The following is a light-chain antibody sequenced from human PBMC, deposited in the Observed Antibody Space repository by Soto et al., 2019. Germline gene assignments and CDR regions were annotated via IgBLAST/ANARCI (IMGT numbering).Light chain of an antibody. CDR2: RAS. Sequence: EIVMTQSPATLSVSPGERATLSCRASQSVGSDLAWYQQKPGQAPRLLIFRASNKATGIPDRFSGSGSGTDFTLTISRLEPEDFAVYYCEQYGSSLSITFGQGTRLEIK. V-gene: IGKV3-20*01. CDR1: QSVGSD. CDR3: EQYGSSLSIT. J-gene: IGKJ5*01.